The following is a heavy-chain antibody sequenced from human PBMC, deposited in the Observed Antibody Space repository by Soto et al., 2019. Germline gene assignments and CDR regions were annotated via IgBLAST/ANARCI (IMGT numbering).Heavy chain of an antibody. D-gene: IGHD1-26*01. J-gene: IGHJ6*02. CDR1: GCTFTGYY. CDR2: INPNSGGT. CDR3: ATYSGSYQGRYYGMDV. Sequence: GASVKVSCKASGCTFTGYYMHWVRQAPGQGLEWMGWINPNSGGTNYAQKFQGRVTMTRDTSTSTVYMELSSLRSEDTAVYYCATYSGSYQGRYYGMDVWGQGTTVTVSS. V-gene: IGHV1-2*02.